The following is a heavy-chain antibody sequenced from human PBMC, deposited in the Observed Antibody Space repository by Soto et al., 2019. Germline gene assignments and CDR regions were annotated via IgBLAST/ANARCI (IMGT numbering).Heavy chain of an antibody. CDR2: ISYDGSNK. CDR1: GFTFSSHA. J-gene: IGHJ4*02. D-gene: IGHD4-17*01. Sequence: GGSLRLSCAASGFTFSSHAMHWVRQAPGKGLEWVAVISYDGSNKYYADSVKGRFTISRDNSKNTLYLQMNSLRAEDTAVYYCARDRRRYGDYPFDYWGQGTLVTVSS. CDR3: ARDRRRYGDYPFDY. V-gene: IGHV3-30-3*01.